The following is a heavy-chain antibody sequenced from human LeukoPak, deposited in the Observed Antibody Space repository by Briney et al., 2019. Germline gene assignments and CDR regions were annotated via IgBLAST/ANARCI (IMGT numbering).Heavy chain of an antibody. CDR1: GFTFSDYW. CDR3: ARNATVADY. J-gene: IGHJ4*02. D-gene: IGHD4-23*01. CDR2: IKQDGSQI. Sequence: GGSLRLSCAASGFTFSDYWMSWVRQAPGKGLEWVANIKQDGSQIYYVGSVKGRFTISRDNAKGSLYLQMNSLRAEDTAVYYCARNATVADYWGQGTLVTVSS. V-gene: IGHV3-7*01.